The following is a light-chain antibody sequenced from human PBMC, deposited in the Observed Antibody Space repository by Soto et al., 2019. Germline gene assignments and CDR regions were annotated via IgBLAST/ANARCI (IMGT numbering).Light chain of an antibody. CDR1: SSDVGGYNY. CDR3: CSYAGSFFYV. CDR2: DVS. Sequence: QSALTQLLSVSGSPGQSVTISCTGTSSDVGGYNYVSWYQQHPGKAPKLMIYDVSKRPSGVPDRFSGSKSGNTASLTISGLQAEDEADYYCCSYAGSFFYVFGTGTTVTVL. V-gene: IGLV2-11*01. J-gene: IGLJ1*01.